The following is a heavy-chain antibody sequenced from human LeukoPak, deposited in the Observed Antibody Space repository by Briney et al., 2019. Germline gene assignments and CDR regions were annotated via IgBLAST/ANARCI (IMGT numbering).Heavy chain of an antibody. CDR2: IPYDGSNK. CDR1: GFTFSSYG. CDR3: ASFGERDY. V-gene: IGHV3-30*03. Sequence: GRSLRLSCAASGFTFSSYGMHWVRQAPGKGLEWVAVIPYDGSNKYYADSVKGRFTISRDNSKNTLYLQMNSLRAEDMALYYCASFGERDYWGQGTLVTVSS. J-gene: IGHJ4*02. D-gene: IGHD3-10*01.